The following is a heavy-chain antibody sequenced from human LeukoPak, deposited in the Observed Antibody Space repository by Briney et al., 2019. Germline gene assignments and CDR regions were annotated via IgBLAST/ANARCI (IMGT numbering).Heavy chain of an antibody. CDR3: AKGGRTLRYFDY. V-gene: IGHV3-30*18. Sequence: PGGSLRLSCAASGFTFSSYGMHWVRQAPGKGLEWVAVISYDGSNKYYADSVKGRFTISRDNSKNTLYLQMNRLRAEDTAVYYCAKGGRTLRYFDYWGQGTLVTVSS. D-gene: IGHD1-1*01. CDR2: ISYDGSNK. CDR1: GFTFSSYG. J-gene: IGHJ4*02.